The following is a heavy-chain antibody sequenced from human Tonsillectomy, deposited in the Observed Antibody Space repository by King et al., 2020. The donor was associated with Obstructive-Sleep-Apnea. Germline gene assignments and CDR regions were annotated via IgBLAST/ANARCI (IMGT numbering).Heavy chain of an antibody. CDR3: ARDPSSGWYWFDY. CDR2: IYDSGST. V-gene: IGHV4-39*07. J-gene: IGHJ4*02. Sequence: QLQESGPGLVKPSENLSLTCTVSGASISSKSYYWGWIRQPPGKGLEWIGSIYDSGSTYYNPSLKSRVTISVDTSKNQFSLKLTSVTAADTAVYYCARDPSSGWYWFDYWGQGTLVTVSS. CDR1: GASISSKSYY. D-gene: IGHD6-19*01.